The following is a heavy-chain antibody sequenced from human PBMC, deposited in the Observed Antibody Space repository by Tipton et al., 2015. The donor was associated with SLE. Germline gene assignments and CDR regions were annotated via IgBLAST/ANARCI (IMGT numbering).Heavy chain of an antibody. J-gene: IGHJ4*02. D-gene: IGHD7-27*01. CDR1: GISISTHY. CDR2: MHNSGDS. Sequence: TLSLTCKVSGISISTHYWCWVRQPPGKGLGWIGQMHNSGDSTYNPTPNSRVTMSVDTSKNHFSLKLTSVIAADTAVYYCARDIEAPGDFLYFDYWGQGILVTVSS. V-gene: IGHV4-59*11. CDR3: ARDIEAPGDFLYFDY.